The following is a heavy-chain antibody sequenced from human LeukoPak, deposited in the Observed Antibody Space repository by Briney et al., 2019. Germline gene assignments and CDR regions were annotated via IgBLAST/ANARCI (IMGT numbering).Heavy chain of an antibody. CDR2: INHSGST. Sequence: SETLSLTCAVYGGSFSGYYWSWIRQPPGKGLEWSGEINHSGSTNYNPSLKSRVTISVDTSKNQFSLKLSSVTAADTAVYYCATNYYGSGSLNWFDPWGQGTLGTVSS. J-gene: IGHJ5*02. CDR1: GGSFSGYY. V-gene: IGHV4-34*01. D-gene: IGHD3-10*01. CDR3: ATNYYGSGSLNWFDP.